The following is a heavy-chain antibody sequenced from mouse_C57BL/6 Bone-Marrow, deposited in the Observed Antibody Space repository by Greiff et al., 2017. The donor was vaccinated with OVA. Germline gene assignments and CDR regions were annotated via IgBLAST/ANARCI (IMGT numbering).Heavy chain of an antibody. D-gene: IGHD2-2*01. J-gene: IGHJ3*01. CDR1: GFTFSSYA. CDR3: ARDLYGYVAWFAY. CDR2: ISAGGSYT. Sequence: EVQRVESGGGLVKPGGSLKLSCAASGFTFSSYAMSWVRQTPEKRLEWVATISAGGSYTYYPDNVKGRFTISRDNAKNNLYLQMSHLKSEDTAMYYCARDLYGYVAWFAYWGQGTLVTVSA. V-gene: IGHV5-4*01.